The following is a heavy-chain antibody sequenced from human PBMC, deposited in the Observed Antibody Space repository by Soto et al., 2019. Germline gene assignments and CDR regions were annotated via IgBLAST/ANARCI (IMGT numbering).Heavy chain of an antibody. D-gene: IGHD3-3*01. CDR3: ARLDLTYYLDY. CDR2: LYYSGIV. CDR1: GDSINSGDYY. Sequence: SETLSLTCTVSGDSINSGDYYWSWIRQNPGKGLEWIGYLYYSGIVNFNPSLKSRVTISSDTSKNQVSLKLNSVTAADTALYYCARLDLTYYLDYWGQGALVTVSS. J-gene: IGHJ4*02. V-gene: IGHV4-61*08.